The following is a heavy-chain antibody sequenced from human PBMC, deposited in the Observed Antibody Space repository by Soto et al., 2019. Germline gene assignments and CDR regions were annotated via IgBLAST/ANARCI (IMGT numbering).Heavy chain of an antibody. CDR1: GYTFTRYT. Sequence: QVQLVQSGAEVKKPGASVKISCKASGYTFTRYTMNWVRQAPGKRLEWMGWINPDNGNTKSSQKFKDRVIITRDTSASTAYMDLSSLRSEDTAVYYCARGIATGQLDPWGQGTLVTVSS. CDR2: INPDNGNT. V-gene: IGHV1-3*01. CDR3: ARGIATGQLDP. J-gene: IGHJ5*02. D-gene: IGHD2-15*01.